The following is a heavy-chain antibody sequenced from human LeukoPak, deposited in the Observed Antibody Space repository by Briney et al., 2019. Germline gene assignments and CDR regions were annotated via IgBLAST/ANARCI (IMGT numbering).Heavy chain of an antibody. J-gene: IGHJ4*02. D-gene: IGHD6-19*01. Sequence: GGSLRLSCAASGFTFSTYGMHWVRQAPGKGLEWVAFIRYDAINKYYADSVKGRFTISRDNSKNTLYLQMNSLRAEDTAVYYCARRSGIAVAGAFDYWGQGTLVTVSS. CDR2: IRYDAINK. CDR1: GFTFSTYG. CDR3: ARRSGIAVAGAFDY. V-gene: IGHV3-30*02.